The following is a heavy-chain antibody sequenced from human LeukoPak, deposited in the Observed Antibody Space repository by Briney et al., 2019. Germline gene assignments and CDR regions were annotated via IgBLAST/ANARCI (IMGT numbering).Heavy chain of an antibody. CDR3: VRDGGVSGYDLLDY. V-gene: IGHV3-7*01. D-gene: IGHD5-12*01. Sequence: GGSLRLSCAASGFTFSNYWMTWVRQAPGKGLEWVAHINQDGSKEYYMDSVKARFTISRDNAKNSLSLQMNSLRAEDTAVYYCVRDGGVSGYDLLDYWVQGTLVTVSS. CDR2: INQDGSKE. CDR1: GFTFSNYW. J-gene: IGHJ4*02.